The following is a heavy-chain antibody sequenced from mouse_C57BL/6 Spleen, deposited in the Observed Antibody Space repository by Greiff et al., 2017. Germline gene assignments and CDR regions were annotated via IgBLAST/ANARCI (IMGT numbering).Heavy chain of an antibody. J-gene: IGHJ4*01. CDR1: GYAFSSSW. CDR2: IYPGDGDT. CDR3: ARSYYYGSSLGAMDY. Sequence: VQLQQSGPELVKPGASVKISCKASGYAFSSSWMNWVKQRPGKGLGWIGRIYPGDGDTTSNGKFKGKATLTAAKSSSTAYMQLSSLTSEDSAVYFCARSYYYGSSLGAMDYWGQGTSVTVSS. V-gene: IGHV1-82*01. D-gene: IGHD1-1*01.